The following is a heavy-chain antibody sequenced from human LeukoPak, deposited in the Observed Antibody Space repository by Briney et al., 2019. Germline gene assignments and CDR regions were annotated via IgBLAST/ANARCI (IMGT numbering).Heavy chain of an antibody. CDR1: GGSISSSSYY. D-gene: IGHD4-17*01. J-gene: IGHJ4*02. Sequence: SETLSLTCTVSGGSISSSSYYWGWLRQPPGKGLEWIGSIYYSGSTNYNPSLKSRVTISVDTSKNQFSLKLSSVTAADTAVYYCARTINLRVDYWGQGTLVTVS. CDR3: ARTINLRVDY. CDR2: IYYSGST. V-gene: IGHV4-39*01.